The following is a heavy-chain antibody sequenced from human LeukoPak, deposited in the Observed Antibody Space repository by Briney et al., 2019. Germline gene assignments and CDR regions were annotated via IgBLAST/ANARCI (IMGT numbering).Heavy chain of an antibody. J-gene: IGHJ4*02. Sequence: SETLSLTCTVSGGSISSGGYYWSWIRQHPGKGLEWIGYIYYSGSTYYNPSLKSRVTISVDTSKNQFSLKLSSVTAADTAVYYCARGGFNSRSPLDYWGQGTLVTVSS. D-gene: IGHD2/OR15-2a*01. CDR3: ARGGFNSRSPLDY. V-gene: IGHV4-31*03. CDR2: IYYSGST. CDR1: GGSISSGGYY.